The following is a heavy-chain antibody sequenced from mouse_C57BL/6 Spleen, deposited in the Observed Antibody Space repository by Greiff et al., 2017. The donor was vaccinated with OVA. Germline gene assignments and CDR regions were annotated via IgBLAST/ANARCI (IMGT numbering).Heavy chain of an antibody. D-gene: IGHD2-1*01. CDR1: GFTFSDYG. Sequence: EVQLVESGGGLVKPGGSLKLSCAASGFTFSDYGMHWVRQAPEKGLEWVAYISSGSSTIYYADTVKGRFTLSRDNAKNTLFLQMTSLRSEDTAMYYCANCNYGRDKAMDYWGQGTSVTVSS. V-gene: IGHV5-17*01. J-gene: IGHJ4*01. CDR2: ISSGSSTI. CDR3: ANCNYGRDKAMDY.